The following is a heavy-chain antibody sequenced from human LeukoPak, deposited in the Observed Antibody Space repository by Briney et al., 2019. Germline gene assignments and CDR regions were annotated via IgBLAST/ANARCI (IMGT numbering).Heavy chain of an antibody. CDR3: ARDDGFSCYSY. V-gene: IGHV3-7*01. CDR2: MNLDGREK. CDR1: GFTFSNYW. Sequence: GGSLRLSCAASGFTFSNYWMTWVRQAPGKGVEWVANMNLDGREKYYVDSVKGRFTISRDNAKNSLYLQMNSLTAEDTAVYYCARDDGFSCYSYWGQGTLVTVSS. J-gene: IGHJ4*02. D-gene: IGHD3/OR15-3a*01.